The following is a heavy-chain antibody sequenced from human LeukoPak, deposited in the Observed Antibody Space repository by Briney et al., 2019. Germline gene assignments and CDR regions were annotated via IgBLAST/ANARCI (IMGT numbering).Heavy chain of an antibody. J-gene: IGHJ5*02. D-gene: IGHD3-3*01. CDR1: GFTFSNYA. Sequence: GGSLRLSCAASGFTFSNYAMNWVRQAPGKGLEWVSAISGSGGSTYYADSVKGRFTIPRDNSKNTLYLQMNSLRAEDTAVYYCAKVGEYYDFWSGYENWFDPWGQGTLVTVSS. CDR2: ISGSGGST. V-gene: IGHV3-23*01. CDR3: AKVGEYYDFWSGYENWFDP.